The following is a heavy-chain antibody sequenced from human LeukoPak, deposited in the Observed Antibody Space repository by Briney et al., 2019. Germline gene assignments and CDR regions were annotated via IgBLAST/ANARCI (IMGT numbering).Heavy chain of an antibody. CDR2: MNGDGGST. D-gene: IGHD2/OR15-2a*01. V-gene: IGHV3-23*01. J-gene: IGHJ4*02. CDR3: AKRPDCSTTQCFRFEY. Sequence: GGSLRLSCAASGLTFSAYGMSWVRQAPGQGLGWVWAMNGDGGSTYYAASVNGGFTASRDNSKTTLYLQMDRLRAEDTAVYCCAKRPDCSTTQCFRFEYWGQGTLVTVSS. CDR1: GLTFSAYG.